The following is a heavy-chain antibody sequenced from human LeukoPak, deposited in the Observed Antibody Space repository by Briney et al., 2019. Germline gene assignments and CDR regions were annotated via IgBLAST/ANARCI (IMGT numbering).Heavy chain of an antibody. CDR2: IYYSGST. D-gene: IGHD3-3*01. CDR3: ARVASGYDVFDI. CDR1: GGSVSSGSYY. V-gene: IGHV4-61*01. J-gene: IGHJ3*02. Sequence: SETLSLTCTVSGGSVSSGSYYWSWIRQPPGKGLEWIGYIYYSGSTNYNPSLKSRVTISVDTSKNQFSLKLSSVTATDTAVFYCARVASGYDVFDIWGQGTMVTVSS.